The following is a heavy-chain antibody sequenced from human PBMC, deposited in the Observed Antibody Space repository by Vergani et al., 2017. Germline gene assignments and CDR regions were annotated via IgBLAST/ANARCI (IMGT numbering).Heavy chain of an antibody. V-gene: IGHV3-13*01. J-gene: IGHJ4*02. Sequence: EVHLLESGGGQVEAGGSLRLSCVASGFTFSSYDMHWVRQATGKGLEWVSAIGTAGDTYYPGSVKGRFTISRENAKNSLYLQMNSLRAGDTAIYYCARAVSTTVGDPPGYWGQGTLVTVSS. CDR2: IGTAGDT. D-gene: IGHD4-23*01. CDR1: GFTFSSYD. CDR3: ARAVSTTVGDPPGY.